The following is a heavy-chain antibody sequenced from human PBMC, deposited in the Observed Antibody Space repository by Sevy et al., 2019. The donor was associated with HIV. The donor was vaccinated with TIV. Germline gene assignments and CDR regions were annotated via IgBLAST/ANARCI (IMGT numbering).Heavy chain of an antibody. D-gene: IGHD6-13*01. CDR3: AKEYGGWYTSTWYFFDS. V-gene: IGHV3-9*01. CDR1: GFNLDDYA. Sequence: GGSLRLSCAASGFNLDDYAMHWVRQAPGKGLEWVSGINWNSGSIAYADSVKGRFSISRDNAKNSLYLQLNSLRAEDTAVYYCAKEYGGWYTSTWYFFDSWGQRTLVTVSS. CDR2: INWNSGSI. J-gene: IGHJ4*02.